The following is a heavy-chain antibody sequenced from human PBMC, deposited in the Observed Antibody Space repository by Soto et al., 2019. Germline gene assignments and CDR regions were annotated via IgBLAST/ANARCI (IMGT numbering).Heavy chain of an antibody. CDR2: ISYDGSNK. CDR3: AGAIRYGDYGDDYYGMDV. CDR1: GFTFSSYA. D-gene: IGHD4-17*01. J-gene: IGHJ6*02. V-gene: IGHV3-30-3*01. Sequence: QVQLVESGGGVVQPGRSLRLSCAASGFTFSSYAMHWVRQAPGKGLEWVAVISYDGSNKYYADSVKGRFTISRDNSKNTLYLQMNSLRAEDTAVYYCAGAIRYGDYGDDYYGMDVWGQGTTVTVSS.